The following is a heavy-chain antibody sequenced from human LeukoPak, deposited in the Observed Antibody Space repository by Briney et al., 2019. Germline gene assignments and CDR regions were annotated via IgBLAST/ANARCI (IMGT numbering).Heavy chain of an antibody. Sequence: GGSLRLSCAASGFTFSSYSMNWVRQAPGKGLEWVSSISSRSSYIYYADSVKGRFTISRDNAKNSLYLQMNSLRAEDTAVYYCARGAIRGYCSSTSCYRKFDPWGQGTLVTVSS. CDR1: GFTFSSYS. J-gene: IGHJ5*02. CDR2: ISSRSSYI. V-gene: IGHV3-21*01. CDR3: ARGAIRGYCSSTSCYRKFDP. D-gene: IGHD2-2*01.